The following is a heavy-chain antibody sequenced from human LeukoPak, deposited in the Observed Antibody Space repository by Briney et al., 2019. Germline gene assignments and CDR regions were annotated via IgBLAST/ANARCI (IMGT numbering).Heavy chain of an antibody. Sequence: GGSLRLSCAVSGFTVSNNYMSWVRQAPGKGLEWVPVIYSGGNTYYAESVKGRFTISRDNSNNTLYLQMNSLRVEDTAMYYCARDTVYGSGPYWGRGTLVTVSS. J-gene: IGHJ4*02. CDR2: IYSGGNT. CDR1: GFTVSNNY. D-gene: IGHD3-10*01. CDR3: ARDTVYGSGPY. V-gene: IGHV3-53*01.